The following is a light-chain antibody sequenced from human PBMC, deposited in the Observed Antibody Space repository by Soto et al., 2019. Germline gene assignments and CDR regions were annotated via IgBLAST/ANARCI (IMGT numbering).Light chain of an antibody. J-gene: IGLJ2*01. CDR3: GTWDSSLSAGL. Sequence: QSVLTQPLSVSAAPGQKVTISCSGSSSNIGNNYVSWYQQLPGTAPKLLIYDNNKRPSGIPDRFSGSKSGTSATLGITGLQTGDEADYYCGTWDSSLSAGLFGGGTKVTVL. V-gene: IGLV1-51*01. CDR2: DNN. CDR1: SSNIGNNY.